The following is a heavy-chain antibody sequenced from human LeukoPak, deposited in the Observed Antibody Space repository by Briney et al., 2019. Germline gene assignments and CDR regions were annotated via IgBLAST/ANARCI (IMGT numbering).Heavy chain of an antibody. V-gene: IGHV3-21*01. CDR1: GFTFISDR. CDR3: ARDGWELHDAFDI. D-gene: IGHD1-26*01. CDR2: ISSSSSYI. Sequence: NPGGSLRLSCAASGFTFISDRMTWVRQAPGKGLEWVSSISSSSSYIYYADSVKGRFTISRDNAKNSLYLQMNSLRAEDTAVYYCARDGWELHDAFDIWGQGTMVTVSS. J-gene: IGHJ3*02.